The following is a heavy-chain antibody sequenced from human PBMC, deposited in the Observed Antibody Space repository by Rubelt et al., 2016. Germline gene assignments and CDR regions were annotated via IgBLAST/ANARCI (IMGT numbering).Heavy chain of an antibody. Sequence: QVQLVQSGAEVKKPGASVKVSCKASGYTFTSYYMHWVRQAPGQGLEWMGIINPSGGSTGYAQTFQGRITMTRDTSTSTVYMELSSLSSEDTAVYYCARANSGSGYFGIDYWGQGTLVTVSS. D-gene: IGHD3-22*01. V-gene: IGHV1-46*01. CDR3: ARANSGSGYFGIDY. J-gene: IGHJ4*02. CDR2: INPSGGST. CDR1: GYTFTSYY.